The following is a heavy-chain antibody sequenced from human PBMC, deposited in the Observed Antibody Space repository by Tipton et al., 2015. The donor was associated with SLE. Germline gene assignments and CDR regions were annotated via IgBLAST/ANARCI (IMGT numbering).Heavy chain of an antibody. CDR1: GFTFGDYA. Sequence: SLRLSCTASGFTFGDYAMSWVRQAPGKGLEWVGFIRSKAYGGTTEYAASVKGRFTISRDDSKSIAYLQMNSLKTEDTAVYYCTRGAPIGYCSSTSCHRPLPFDYWGQGTLVTVSS. D-gene: IGHD2-2*01. J-gene: IGHJ4*02. CDR3: TRGAPIGYCSSTSCHRPLPFDY. CDR2: IRSKAYGGTT. V-gene: IGHV3-49*04.